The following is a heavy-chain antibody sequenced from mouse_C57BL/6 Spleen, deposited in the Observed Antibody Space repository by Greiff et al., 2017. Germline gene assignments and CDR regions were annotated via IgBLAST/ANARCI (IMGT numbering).Heavy chain of an antibody. CDR1: GYTFTSYW. CDR3: ARYYYGSRDAMDY. J-gene: IGHJ4*01. V-gene: IGHV1-69*01. D-gene: IGHD1-1*01. CDR2: IDPSDSYT. Sequence: QVHVKQPGAELVMPGASVKLSCKASGYTFTSYWMHWVKQRPGQGLEWIGEIDPSDSYTNYNQKFKGKSTLTVDKSSSTAYMQLSSLTSEDSAVYYCARYYYGSRDAMDYWGQGTSVTVSS.